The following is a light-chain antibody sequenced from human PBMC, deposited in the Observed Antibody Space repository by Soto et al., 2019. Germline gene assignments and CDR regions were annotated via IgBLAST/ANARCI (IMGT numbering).Light chain of an antibody. CDR3: QQYNAWPFT. V-gene: IGKV3-20*01. CDR1: QFVSSRF. Sequence: EIVLTQSPGTLSLSPGESATLLCRASQFVSSRFLAWYQQKPGQAPRLLIYGASSRATGVPARFSGSGSGTDFTLTISSLQSEDFAVYYCQQYNAWPFTFGGGTKVDIK. CDR2: GAS. J-gene: IGKJ4*01.